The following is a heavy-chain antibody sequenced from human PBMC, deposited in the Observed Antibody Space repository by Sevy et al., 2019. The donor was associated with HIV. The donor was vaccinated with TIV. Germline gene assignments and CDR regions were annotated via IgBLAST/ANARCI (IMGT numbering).Heavy chain of an antibody. CDR1: GFTFQTFG. J-gene: IGHJ4*02. Sequence: GGSLRLSCSAFGFTFQTFGMHWVSQAPGKGPEWLAVISYDGSSQNYADSVKGRFTISRDNSKNLLFLQMNSLIPKDTAVYFCTKESLRGTYIRGDFDHWGQGTLVTVSS. CDR3: TKESLRGTYIRGDFDH. V-gene: IGHV3-30*18. CDR2: ISYDGSSQ. D-gene: IGHD3-10*02.